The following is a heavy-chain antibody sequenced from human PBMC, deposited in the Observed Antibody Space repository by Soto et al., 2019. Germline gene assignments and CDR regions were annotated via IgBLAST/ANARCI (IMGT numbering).Heavy chain of an antibody. V-gene: IGHV5-51*01. CDR1: GYSFTSYW. D-gene: IGHD6-13*01. J-gene: IGHJ5*02. CDR3: ARPRGYSSSSWGNWFDP. CDR2: IYPGDSDT. Sequence: GESLKISCNGSGYSFTSYWIGWVRHMPGKGLEWMGIIYPGDSDTRYSPSFQGQVTISADKSISTAYLQWSSLKASDTAMYYCARPRGYSSSSWGNWFDPWGQGTLVTVSS.